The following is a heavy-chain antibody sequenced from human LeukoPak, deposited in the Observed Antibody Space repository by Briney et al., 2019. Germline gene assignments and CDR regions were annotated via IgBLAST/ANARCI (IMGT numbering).Heavy chain of an antibody. Sequence: GGSLRLSCAASGFTFSSYSMNWVRQAPGKGLEWVSSISSSSSYIYYADSVKGRFTISRDNAKNTLYLQMNSLRAEDTAVYYCAKGEILWFGELPHFDYWGQGTLVTVSS. CDR3: AKGEILWFGELPHFDY. D-gene: IGHD3-10*01. V-gene: IGHV3-21*04. J-gene: IGHJ4*02. CDR1: GFTFSSYS. CDR2: ISSSSSYI.